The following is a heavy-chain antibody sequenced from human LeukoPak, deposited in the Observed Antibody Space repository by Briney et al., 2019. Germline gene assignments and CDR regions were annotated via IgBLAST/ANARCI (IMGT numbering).Heavy chain of an antibody. CDR1: GFTFSSYA. CDR3: AKDKAMVRGVSTSHWFDP. CDR2: ISGSGGST. D-gene: IGHD3-10*01. Sequence: GGSLRLSCAASGFTFSSYAMSWVRQAPGKGLEWVSVISGSGGSTYYADSVKGRFTISRDNSKNTLYLQMNSLRAEDTAVCYCAKDKAMVRGVSTSHWFDPWGQGTLVTVSS. J-gene: IGHJ5*02. V-gene: IGHV3-23*01.